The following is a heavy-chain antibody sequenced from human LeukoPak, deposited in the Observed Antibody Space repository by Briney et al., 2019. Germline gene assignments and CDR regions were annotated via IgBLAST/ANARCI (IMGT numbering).Heavy chain of an antibody. Sequence: GGSQRLSCAASGFTFSSYAMSWVRQAPGKGLEWVSVISGSGGSTDYADSVKGRFTISRDNSKNTLYLQMNSLRAEDTAVYYCAKVTTTVTDDYFDYWGQGTLVTVSS. CDR2: ISGSGGST. CDR3: AKVTTTVTDDYFDY. CDR1: GFTFSSYA. D-gene: IGHD4-17*01. V-gene: IGHV3-23*01. J-gene: IGHJ4*02.